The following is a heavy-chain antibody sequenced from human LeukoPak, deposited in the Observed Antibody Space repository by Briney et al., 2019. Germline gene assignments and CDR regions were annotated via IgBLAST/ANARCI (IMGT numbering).Heavy chain of an antibody. J-gene: IGHJ5*02. V-gene: IGHV3-23*01. D-gene: IGHD5/OR15-5a*01. CDR1: GFTFSSYA. CDR3: AREVASTYNWFDP. Sequence: GGSLRLSCAASGFTFSSYAMSWVRQAPGMGLEWVSSISGSGETTYYADSVKGRFTISRGNSKNMLYLQMNGLRAEDTAVYYCAREVASTYNWFDPWGQGTLVTVSS. CDR2: ISGSGETT.